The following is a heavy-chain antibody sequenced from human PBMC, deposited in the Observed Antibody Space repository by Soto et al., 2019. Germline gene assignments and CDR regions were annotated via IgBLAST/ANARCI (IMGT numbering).Heavy chain of an antibody. V-gene: IGHV1-18*01. CDR2: ISAYNGNT. J-gene: IGHJ4*02. CDR3: AIHHDYGGLFDY. Sequence: ASVKVSCKASGYTFTSYGISWVRQAPGQGLEWMGWISAYNGNTNYAQKLQGRVTMTTDTSTSTAYMELRSLRSDDTAVYHCAIHHDYGGLFDYWGQGTLVTVSS. D-gene: IGHD4-17*01. CDR1: GYTFTSYG.